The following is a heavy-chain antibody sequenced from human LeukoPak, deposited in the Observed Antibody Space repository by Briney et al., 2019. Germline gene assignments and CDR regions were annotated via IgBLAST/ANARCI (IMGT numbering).Heavy chain of an antibody. CDR3: AGARDLYYLQF. CDR2: INTDTGNP. Sequence: GASVKVSCKTSGGTFSIYAISWVRQAPGQGLEWMGWINTDTGNPTYAQDFTGRFVFSLDTSVSTAYLQISSLKAEDTAIYYCAGARDLYYLQFWGQGTLVTVSS. J-gene: IGHJ4*02. D-gene: IGHD2/OR15-2a*01. CDR1: GGTFSIYA. V-gene: IGHV7-4-1*02.